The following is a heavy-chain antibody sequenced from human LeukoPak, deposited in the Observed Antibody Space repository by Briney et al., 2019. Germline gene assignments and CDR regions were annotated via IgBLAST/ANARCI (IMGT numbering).Heavy chain of an antibody. CDR1: GYTFNVYY. Sequence: ASVKVSCKASGYTFNVYYIHWVRQAPGQGLEWMGWINPNGGGTNYAQEFQGRVTMTRDTSISTAYMELSSLRYDDTAVYYCARAQKAYCRSPSCHTDPWGQGTLVTVSS. CDR2: INPNGGGT. J-gene: IGHJ5*02. V-gene: IGHV1-2*02. D-gene: IGHD2-2*02. CDR3: ARAQKAYCRSPSCHTDP.